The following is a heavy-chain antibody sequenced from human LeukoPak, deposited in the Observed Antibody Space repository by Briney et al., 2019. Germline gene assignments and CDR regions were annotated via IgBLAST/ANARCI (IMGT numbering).Heavy chain of an antibody. CDR2: INGGNGNT. CDR3: ARGAYYYDSSGYYY. J-gene: IGHJ4*02. D-gene: IGHD3-22*01. V-gene: IGHV1-3*01. CDR1: GYTFINFV. Sequence: GASVKVSCKASGYTFINFVMHRVRQAPGQRLEWMGWINGGNGNTNYSQKFQGRVSITRDTSASTAYMELSSLRSEETAVYYCARGAYYYDSSGYYYWGQGTLVTVSS.